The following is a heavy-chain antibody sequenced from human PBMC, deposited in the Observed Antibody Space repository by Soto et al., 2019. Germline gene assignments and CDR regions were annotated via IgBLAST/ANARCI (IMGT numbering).Heavy chain of an antibody. CDR2: IYFSGNT. CDR3: ARDGRSGWGQDY. V-gene: IGHV4-30-4*08. D-gene: IGHD7-27*01. Sequence: QVQLQESGPGLVKPSQTLSLTCTVSGGSTTSGAYYWSWIRQTPGKGLEWIGYIYFSGNTYYNPSLKSRVTILIDTSKNQFSLKLSSVTAADTAVYYCARDGRSGWGQDYWGHGALVTVSS. J-gene: IGHJ4*01. CDR1: GGSTTSGAYY.